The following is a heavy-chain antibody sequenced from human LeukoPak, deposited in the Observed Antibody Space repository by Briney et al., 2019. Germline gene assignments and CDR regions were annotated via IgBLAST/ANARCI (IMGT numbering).Heavy chain of an antibody. V-gene: IGHV3-21*01. CDR3: ASHYSGYANY. Sequence: GGSLRLSCAASGFTFRTYSMNWVRQAPGKGLEWVSSVSSSSGYIYHADSVKGRFTISRDNAKNLVFLQMNSLRAEDTALYYCASHYSGYANYWGQGTLVTVSS. CDR1: GFTFRTYS. J-gene: IGHJ4*02. D-gene: IGHD5-12*01. CDR2: VSSSSGYI.